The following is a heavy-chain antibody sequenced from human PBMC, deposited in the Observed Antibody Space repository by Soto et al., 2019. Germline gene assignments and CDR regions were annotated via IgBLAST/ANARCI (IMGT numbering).Heavy chain of an antibody. CDR3: ARDFFDSSDYTTNWFDP. V-gene: IGHV4-39*01. D-gene: IGHD3-22*01. CDR2: IYHTGNA. J-gene: IGHJ5*02. Sequence: SETLSLTCSVSGDSISNSRFYWAWIRQPPGEGLEWIGSIYHTGNAYYNPSLKSRVTISVDTSKNQFSLKLTSVTAADAALYYCARDFFDSSDYTTNWFDPWGQGTLVSVSS. CDR1: GDSISNSRFY.